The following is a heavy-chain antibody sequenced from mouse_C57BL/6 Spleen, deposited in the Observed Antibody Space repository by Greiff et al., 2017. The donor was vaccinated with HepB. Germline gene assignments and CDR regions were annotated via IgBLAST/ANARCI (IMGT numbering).Heavy chain of an antibody. D-gene: IGHD2-2*01. V-gene: IGHV1-61*01. Sequence: SGAELVRPGSSVKLSCKASGYTFTSYWMDWVKQRPGQGLEWIGNIYPSDSETHYNQKFKDKATLTVDKSSSTAYMQLSSLTSEDSAVYYCARESMVTTNFDYWGQGTTLTVSS. CDR2: IYPSDSET. J-gene: IGHJ2*01. CDR1: GYTFTSYW. CDR3: ARESMVTTNFDY.